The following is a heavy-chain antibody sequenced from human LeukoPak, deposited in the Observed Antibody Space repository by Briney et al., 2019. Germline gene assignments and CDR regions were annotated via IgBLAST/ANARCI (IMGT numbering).Heavy chain of an antibody. CDR1: GGTFSSYA. J-gene: IGHJ6*02. D-gene: IGHD3-10*01. Sequence: ASVKVSCKASGGTFSSYAISWVRQAPGQGLEWMGRIIPILGIANYAQKFQGRVTITADKSTSTAYMELSSLRSKDTAVYYRARSGITMVPHGDYYGMDVWGQGTTVTVSS. CDR3: ARSGITMVPHGDYYGMDV. CDR2: IIPILGIA. V-gene: IGHV1-69*04.